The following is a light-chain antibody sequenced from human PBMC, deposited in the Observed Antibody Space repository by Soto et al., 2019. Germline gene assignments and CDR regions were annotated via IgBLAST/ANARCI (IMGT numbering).Light chain of an antibody. CDR3: QPYNSYNT. V-gene: IGKV1-5*01. CDR2: DAS. CDR1: QNLSNW. Sequence: DIPMTQSPSTLSASVGDRVTITCRASQNLSNWLAWYQQKLGTAPKLLIYDASSLESGVPSRFSGSASGTEYTQTLSSLQPADFATYYCQPYNSYNTFGHGNTVEIK. J-gene: IGKJ2*01.